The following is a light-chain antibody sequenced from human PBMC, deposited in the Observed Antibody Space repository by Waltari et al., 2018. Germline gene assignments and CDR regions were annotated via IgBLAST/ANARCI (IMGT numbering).Light chain of an antibody. CDR1: KSVTRA. J-gene: IGKJ1*01. CDR3: QHYLSLPVT. V-gene: IGKV3-20*01. CDR2: GAS. Sequence: EIVLTHPPAPLSLFPGEGATLSGRTSKSVTRALAWYQQKPGQAPRLLIYGASNRATGIPDRFSGSGSGTDFSLTISSLEPEDFAVYYCQHYLSLPVTFGQGTKVEVK.